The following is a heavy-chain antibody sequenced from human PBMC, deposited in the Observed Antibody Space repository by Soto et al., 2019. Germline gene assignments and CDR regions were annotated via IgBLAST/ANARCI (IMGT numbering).Heavy chain of an antibody. V-gene: IGHV5-10-1*01. J-gene: IGHJ6*02. D-gene: IGHD2-21*02. CDR1: GYNFAIYW. Sequence: PGESLKISCQGSGYNFAIYWINWVRQMPGKGLEWMGRIDPSDSYVTYSPSFQGHVTISVDKSISTAYLQWSSLKASDTAIYFCARHGVWTAISYYYRMHVWGRRSPVT. CDR2: IDPSDSYV. CDR3: ARHGVWTAISYYYRMHV.